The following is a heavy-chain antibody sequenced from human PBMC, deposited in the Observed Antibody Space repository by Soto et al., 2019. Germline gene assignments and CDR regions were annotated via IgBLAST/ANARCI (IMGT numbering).Heavy chain of an antibody. D-gene: IGHD3-22*01. Sequence: PSETLSLTCAVYGGSFSGYYWSWIRQPPGKGLEWTGEINHSGSTNYNPSLKSRVTISVDTSKNQFSLKLSSVTAADTAVYYCASMEYDSSFLIDYWGQGTLVTVSS. CDR2: INHSGST. V-gene: IGHV4-34*01. J-gene: IGHJ4*02. CDR1: GGSFSGYY. CDR3: ASMEYDSSFLIDY.